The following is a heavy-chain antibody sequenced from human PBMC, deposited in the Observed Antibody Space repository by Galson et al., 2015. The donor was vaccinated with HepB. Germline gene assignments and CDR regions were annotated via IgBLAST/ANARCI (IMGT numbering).Heavy chain of an antibody. CDR3: ARVRSTGAPDH. Sequence: LRLSCAGSGLDFASYDMHWVRQPTGRGLEWVSTISTAGDTFYSGSVKGRFTISRENGKNSLYLRMHSLRVADTGVYYCARVRSTGAPDHWGQGALVTVSS. J-gene: IGHJ5*02. D-gene: IGHD2-8*02. CDR1: GLDFASYD. V-gene: IGHV3-13*01. CDR2: ISTAGDT.